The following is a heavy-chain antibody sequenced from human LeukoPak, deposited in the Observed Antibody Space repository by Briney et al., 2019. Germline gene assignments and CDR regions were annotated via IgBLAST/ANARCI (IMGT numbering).Heavy chain of an antibody. J-gene: IGHJ4*02. D-gene: IGHD3-22*01. CDR2: ITTSGSKT. Sequence: GGSLRLSCAASGFTFSSHEMNWVRQAPGKGLEWISHITTSGSKTYYADSVKGRFTISRDNAKSSLYLQMNSLRAEDTAVYYCANNYYDSSGYYMVDYWGQGTLVTVSS. V-gene: IGHV3-48*03. CDR3: ANNYYDSSGYYMVDY. CDR1: GFTFSSHE.